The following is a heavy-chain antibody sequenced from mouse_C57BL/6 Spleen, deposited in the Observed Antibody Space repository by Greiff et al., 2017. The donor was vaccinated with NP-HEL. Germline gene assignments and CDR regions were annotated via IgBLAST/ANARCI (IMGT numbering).Heavy chain of an antibody. CDR2: ISNLAYSI. V-gene: IGHV5-15*01. CDR1: GFTFSDYG. D-gene: IGHD1-1*01. J-gene: IGHJ1*03. Sequence: VQLKASGGGLVPPGGSLKLSCAASGFTFSDYGMAWVRQAPRQGPEWVAFISNLAYSIYYADTVTGRFTISRENAQNTLYLEMSSLRSEDTAMYYCARRGGSSHWYFDVWGTGTTVTVSA. CDR3: ARRGGSSHWYFDV.